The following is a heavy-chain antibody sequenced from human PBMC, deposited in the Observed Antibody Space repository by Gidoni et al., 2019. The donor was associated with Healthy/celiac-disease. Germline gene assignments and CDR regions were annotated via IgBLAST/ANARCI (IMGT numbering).Heavy chain of an antibody. CDR3: AKDAVLRYFDWLFKSKETFDI. CDR1: GFTFSSYG. CDR2: ISYDGSNK. D-gene: IGHD3-9*01. J-gene: IGHJ3*02. Sequence: QVQLVESGGGVVPPGRSLRLSCAASGFTFSSYGMHWVRQAPGKGLAWVAVISYDGSNKYYADSVKGRFTISRDNSKNTLYLQMNSLRAEDTAVYYCAKDAVLRYFDWLFKSKETFDIWGQGTMVTVSS. V-gene: IGHV3-30*18.